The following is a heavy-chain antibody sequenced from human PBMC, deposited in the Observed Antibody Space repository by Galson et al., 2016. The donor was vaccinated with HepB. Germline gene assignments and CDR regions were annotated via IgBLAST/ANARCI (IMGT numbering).Heavy chain of an antibody. D-gene: IGHD3-22*01. V-gene: IGHV3-23*01. CDR2: ISGSGGST. Sequence: SLRLSCAASGFTFTSYAMSWVRQAPGKGLEWVSYISGSGGSTFYADSVKGRFTISRDNSKNTLDLQMSSLRVEDTAVYYCAKARYYESRSYHSAGEYWGQGILVVVSS. CDR3: AKARYYESRSYHSAGEY. CDR1: GFTFTSYA. J-gene: IGHJ4*02.